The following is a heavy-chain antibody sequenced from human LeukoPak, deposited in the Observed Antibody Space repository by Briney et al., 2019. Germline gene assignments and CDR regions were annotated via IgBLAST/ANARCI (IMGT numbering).Heavy chain of an antibody. Sequence: GGSLRLSCEASGFPLSSYSINWVRQAPGKGLEWVSYISASGGNIYYLDSVKGRFTVSRDNARKSLFLQMNNARVEDTAFYYCVRVTGTYFDYWGQGALVTVSS. CDR3: VRVTGTYFDY. J-gene: IGHJ4*02. CDR1: GFPLSSYS. V-gene: IGHV3-48*01. CDR2: ISASGGNI. D-gene: IGHD1-1*01.